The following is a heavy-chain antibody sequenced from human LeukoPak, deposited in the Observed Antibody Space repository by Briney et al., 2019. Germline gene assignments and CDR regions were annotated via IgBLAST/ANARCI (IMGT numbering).Heavy chain of an antibody. D-gene: IGHD3-10*01. CDR2: ISAYNGNT. V-gene: IGHV1-18*01. Sequence: GASVKVSCKASGYTFTSYGISWVRQAPGQGLEWMGWISAYNGNTNYAQELQGRVTMTTDTSTSTAYMELRSLRSDDTAVYYCARDLKWFGELLSLNYWGQGTLVTVSS. CDR1: GYTFTSYG. J-gene: IGHJ4*02. CDR3: ARDLKWFGELLSLNY.